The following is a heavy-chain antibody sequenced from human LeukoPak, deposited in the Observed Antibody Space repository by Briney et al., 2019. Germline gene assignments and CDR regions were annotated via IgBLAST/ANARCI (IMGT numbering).Heavy chain of an antibody. J-gene: IGHJ4*02. Sequence: PGGSLRLSCAASGFTFSSYGMHWVRQAPGKGLEWVTVISYDGSNKYYADSVKGRFTISRDNSKNTLYLQMNSLRAEDTAVYYCAKDKGLYGDYDYFDYWGQGTLVTVSS. CDR2: ISYDGSNK. CDR1: GFTFSSYG. D-gene: IGHD4-17*01. V-gene: IGHV3-30*18. CDR3: AKDKGLYGDYDYFDY.